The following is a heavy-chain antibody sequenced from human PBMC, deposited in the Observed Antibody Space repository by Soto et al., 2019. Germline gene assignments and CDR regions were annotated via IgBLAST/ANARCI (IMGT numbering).Heavy chain of an antibody. CDR3: AKDLAREVVVVVAASLL. CDR1: GFTFSSYA. Sequence: GGSLRLSCAASGFTFSSYAMSWVRQAPGKGLEWVSGISDSGGSTYYADSVKGRFTISRDNSKNTLFLQMNSLRAEDTAKYYCAKDLAREVVVVVAASLLWGQGTLVTVSS. V-gene: IGHV3-23*01. D-gene: IGHD2-15*01. CDR2: ISDSGGST. J-gene: IGHJ4*02.